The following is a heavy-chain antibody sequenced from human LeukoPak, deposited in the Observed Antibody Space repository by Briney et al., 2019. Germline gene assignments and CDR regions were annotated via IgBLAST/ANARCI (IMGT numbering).Heavy chain of an antibody. CDR2: IYYSGST. V-gene: IGHV4-59*06. CDR1: GGSISTDY. D-gene: IGHD3-9*01. Sequence: SETLSLTCTVSGGSISTDYWSWIRQHPGKGLEWIGYIYYSGSTYYNPSLKSRVTISVDTSKNQFSLKLSSVTAADTAVYYCAARGYYDILTGYYFAFDIWGQGTMVTVSS. J-gene: IGHJ3*02. CDR3: AARGYYDILTGYYFAFDI.